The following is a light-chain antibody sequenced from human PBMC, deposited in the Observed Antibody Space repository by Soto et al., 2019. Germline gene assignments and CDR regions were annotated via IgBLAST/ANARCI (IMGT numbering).Light chain of an antibody. CDR2: AAS. J-gene: IGKJ1*01. V-gene: IGKV3-20*01. Sequence: EIVLTQSPGTLSLSPADRATLSCRASETVTGKYLAWYQQKVGQAPRLLIFAASNRATGIPDRFSGSGSGTDFTLTISRLEPEDFAMYFCQQYSSPPQTFGQGNKGEIK. CDR3: QQYSSPPQT. CDR1: ETVTGKY.